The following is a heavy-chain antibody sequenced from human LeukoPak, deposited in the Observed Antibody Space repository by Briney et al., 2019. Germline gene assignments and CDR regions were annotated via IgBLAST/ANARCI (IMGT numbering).Heavy chain of an antibody. D-gene: IGHD2-15*01. J-gene: IGHJ4*02. CDR3: ARDRSYCSGGSCSYYFDY. V-gene: IGHV4-38-2*02. Sequence: SETLSLTCTVSGHSISSGYYWGWIRQPPGKGLEWIGSIYHSGSTYYNPSLKSRVTISVDTSKNQFSLKLSSVTAADTAVYYCARDRSYCSGGSCSYYFDYWGQGTLVTVSS. CDR2: IYHSGST. CDR1: GHSISSGYY.